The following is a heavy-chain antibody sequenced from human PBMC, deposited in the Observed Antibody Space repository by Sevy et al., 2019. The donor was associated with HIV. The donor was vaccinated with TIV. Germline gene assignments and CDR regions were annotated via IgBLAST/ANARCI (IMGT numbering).Heavy chain of an antibody. CDR3: AKDDQDYDFCSGTYYYYYYMDV. D-gene: IGHD3-3*01. CDR1: GFTFSSYA. V-gene: IGHV3-23*01. CDR2: ISGSGGST. J-gene: IGHJ6*03. Sequence: GGSLRLSCAASGFTFSSYAMSWVRQAPGKGLEWVSAISGSGGSTYYANSVKGRFTISSDNSKNTLYLQMNSLRAEDTVVYYCAKDDQDYDFCSGTYYYYYYMDVWGKGTTVTVSS.